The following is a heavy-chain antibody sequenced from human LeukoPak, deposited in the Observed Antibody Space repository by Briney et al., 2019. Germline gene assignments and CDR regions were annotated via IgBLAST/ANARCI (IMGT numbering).Heavy chain of an antibody. CDR1: GFAFSNFA. CDR2: VSYEGTIK. J-gene: IGHJ5*01. V-gene: IGHV3-30*14. CDR3: AREKFDS. Sequence: GGSLRLSCAASGFAFSNFAMHWVRQAPGKGLEWVAVVSYEGTIKYYSGSAKGRFTISRDNSNSLISLQMNDLTTEDTAVYYCAREKFDSWGQGTLVTVSP.